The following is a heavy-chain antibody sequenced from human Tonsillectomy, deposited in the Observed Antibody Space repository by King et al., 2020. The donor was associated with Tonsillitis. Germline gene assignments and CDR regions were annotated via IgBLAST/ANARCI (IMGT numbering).Heavy chain of an antibody. Sequence: QLQESGPGLVKPSETLSLTCTVSGGSISSSSYYWGWIRQPPGKGMEWIGSIYYSGSTNYNPSLKSRVSIHVDTSTNQFSLKLSSETAADTAVYYCARSEAARGRVSEDWFDPWGQRDLGTVSS. CDR2: IYYSGST. J-gene: IGHJ5*02. CDR3: ARSEAARGRVSEDWFDP. CDR1: GGSISSSSYY. D-gene: IGHD6-6*01. V-gene: IGHV4-39*01.